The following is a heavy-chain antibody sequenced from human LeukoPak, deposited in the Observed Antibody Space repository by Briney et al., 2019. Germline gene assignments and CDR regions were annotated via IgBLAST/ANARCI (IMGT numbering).Heavy chain of an antibody. D-gene: IGHD3-3*01. CDR3: AREDFWSGYFDY. CDR2: INSDGSST. V-gene: IGHV3-74*01. Sequence: PGGSLRLSCAASGFTFSSYWMHWVRHAPGKGLVWVSRINSDGSSTTYADSEKGRFTISRDNAKNTLYLQMNSLRAEDTAVYYCAREDFWSGYFDYWGQGTLVTVSS. J-gene: IGHJ4*02. CDR1: GFTFSSYW.